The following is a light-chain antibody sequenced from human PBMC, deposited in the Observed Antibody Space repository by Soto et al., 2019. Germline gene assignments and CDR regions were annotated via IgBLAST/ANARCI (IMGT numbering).Light chain of an antibody. CDR1: QGISSS. Sequence: DIPMTQSPSSVSASVGDRVTITCRASQGISSSLAWYQQRPGTAPKLLIYGASSLQSGVPSSFSGSGSGTDFTLTISSLQPEDVAAYYCLQGSSFPPTFGQGTRLDIK. V-gene: IGKV1-12*01. J-gene: IGKJ5*01. CDR2: GAS. CDR3: LQGSSFPPT.